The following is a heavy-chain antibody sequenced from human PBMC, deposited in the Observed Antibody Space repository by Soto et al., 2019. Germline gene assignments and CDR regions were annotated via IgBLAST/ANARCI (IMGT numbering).Heavy chain of an antibody. D-gene: IGHD2-2*02. CDR1: GYTFTSYD. J-gene: IGHJ6*03. Sequence: ASVKVSCKASGYTFTSYDINWVRQATGQGLEWMGWMNPNSGNTGYAQKFQGRVTMTRNTSISTAYMELSSLRSEDTAVYYCARVRRIVVVPAAITHDGYYYMDVWGKGTTVTVSS. CDR2: MNPNSGNT. V-gene: IGHV1-8*01. CDR3: ARVRRIVVVPAAITHDGYYYMDV.